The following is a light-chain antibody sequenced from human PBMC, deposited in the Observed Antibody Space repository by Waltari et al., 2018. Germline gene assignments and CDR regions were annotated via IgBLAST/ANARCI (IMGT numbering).Light chain of an antibody. V-gene: IGLV1-44*01. CDR3: ASWDDTLGGIL. CDR1: NSNIGNNP. Sequence: QSVLSQSPSASATPGQRVALSCSGGNSNIGNNPVNWYYHLPGTAPKLLIYSNDQRPSGVPDRFSGSKSGTSASLAISWLQSGDEGDYYCASWDDTLGGILFGGGTRLTVL. CDR2: SND. J-gene: IGLJ3*02.